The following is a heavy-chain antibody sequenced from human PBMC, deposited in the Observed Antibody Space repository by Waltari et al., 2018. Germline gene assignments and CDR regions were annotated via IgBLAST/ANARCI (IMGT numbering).Heavy chain of an antibody. Sequence: QVQLVESGGGVVQPGGSLRLSCAASGFTFSSYGMPWVRQAQGKGLEWVAFIRYDGSNKYYADSVKGRFTISRDNSKNTLYLQMNSLRAEDTAVYYCAKDETEGDSHFWSYYYYGMDVWGQGTTVTVSS. CDR1: GFTFSSYG. CDR3: AKDETEGDSHFWSYYYYGMDV. CDR2: IRYDGSNK. V-gene: IGHV3-30*02. J-gene: IGHJ6*02. D-gene: IGHD3-3*02.